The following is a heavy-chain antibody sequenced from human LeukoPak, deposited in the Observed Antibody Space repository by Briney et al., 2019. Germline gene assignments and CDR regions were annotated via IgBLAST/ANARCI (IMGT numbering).Heavy chain of an antibody. CDR3: ARGDYDSSGYYYVPVNYYFDY. J-gene: IGHJ4*02. Sequence: PGGSLRLSCAASGFTFSSNWMHWVRQAPGKGLVWVSRINSDGTSTTYADSVKGRFTISRDNAKNTLYLQMNSLRAEDTAVYYCARGDYDSSGYYYVPVNYYFDYWGQGTLVAVSS. CDR2: INSDGTST. CDR1: GFTFSSNW. D-gene: IGHD3-22*01. V-gene: IGHV3-74*01.